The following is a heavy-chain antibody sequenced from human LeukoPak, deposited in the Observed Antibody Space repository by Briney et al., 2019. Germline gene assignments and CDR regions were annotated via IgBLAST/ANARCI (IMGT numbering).Heavy chain of an antibody. CDR2: ISAYNGDT. J-gene: IGHJ4*02. V-gene: IGHV1-18*01. Sequence: ASVKVSCKASGYTFTSSGISWVRQAPGQGLEWMGWISAYNGDTNYAQKVQGRVTMTTDTSTSTAYMELRSLRSDDTAVYYCARDYDSTVTTIDNWGQGTLVTVTS. D-gene: IGHD4-17*01. CDR1: GYTFTSSG. CDR3: ARDYDSTVTTIDN.